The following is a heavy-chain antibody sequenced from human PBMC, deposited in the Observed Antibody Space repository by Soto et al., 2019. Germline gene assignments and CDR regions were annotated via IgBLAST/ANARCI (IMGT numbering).Heavy chain of an antibody. D-gene: IGHD4-17*01. J-gene: IGHJ3*02. CDR1: GFTLSTYA. V-gene: IGHV3-23*01. CDR3: AHPRGYGVFDAYDI. CDR2: LTPSGGET. Sequence: PGGSLRLSCLASGFTLSTYAMSWVRQAPGKGLEWVSALTPSGGETYYADSVKGRFTISRDNSMNALYLQMNSLRIEDTAVYYCAHPRGYGVFDAYDIWGQGTMVTVSS.